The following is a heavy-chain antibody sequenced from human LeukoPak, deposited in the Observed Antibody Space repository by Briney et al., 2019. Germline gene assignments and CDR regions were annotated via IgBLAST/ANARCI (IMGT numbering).Heavy chain of an antibody. D-gene: IGHD3-10*01. CDR2: ISGSGAST. CDR1: GXTFSTYA. Sequence: GGSLRLSCAVSGXTFSTYAMSWVRQAPGKGLEWVSGISGSGASTYYADSVKGRFTISRDNSKNTLYLQMNSLRAEDTAIYYCAKRTDGSGTYYSFDFWGQGTLVTVSS. J-gene: IGHJ4*02. V-gene: IGHV3-23*01. CDR3: AKRTDGSGTYYSFDF.